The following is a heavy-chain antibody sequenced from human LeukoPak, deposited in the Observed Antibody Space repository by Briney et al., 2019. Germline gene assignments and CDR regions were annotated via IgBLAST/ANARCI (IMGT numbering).Heavy chain of an antibody. CDR2: ISAYNGNT. V-gene: IGHV1-18*01. CDR3: ARHEYYYGMDV. Sequence: ASVKVSCKASGYTFTSYGINWVRQAPGQGLEWMGWISAYNGNTNYAQKLQGRVTMTTDTSTSTAYTELRSLRSDDTAVYYCARHEYYYGMDVWGQGTTVTVSS. CDR1: GYTFTSYG. J-gene: IGHJ6*02.